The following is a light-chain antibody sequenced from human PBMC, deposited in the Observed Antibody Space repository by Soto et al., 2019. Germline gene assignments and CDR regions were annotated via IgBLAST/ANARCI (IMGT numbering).Light chain of an antibody. J-gene: IGKJ4*01. V-gene: IGKV1-12*01. CDR1: QSISSW. CDR3: HLANIFPLT. CDR2: AAS. Sequence: RITPAPATLSSSGGALVIIKCRASQSISSWLAWHQQKPGKAPKLLIYAASSLQSGVPSRFSGSGSRTDFTLTIIRFQPADCATYSCHLANIFPLTFRGGTKVDIK.